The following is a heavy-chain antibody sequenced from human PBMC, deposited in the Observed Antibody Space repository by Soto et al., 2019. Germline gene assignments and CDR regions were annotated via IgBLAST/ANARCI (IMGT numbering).Heavy chain of an antibody. CDR1: GFTFSSYG. CDR3: AKEKGYSYVRYFDY. D-gene: IGHD5-18*01. Sequence: QVQLVESGGGVVQPGRSLRLSCAASGFTFSSYGMHWVRQAPGKGLEWVAVISYDGSNKYYADSVKGRFTISRDNSKNTLYLQVNSLRAEDTAVYYCAKEKGYSYVRYFDYWGQGTLVTVSS. J-gene: IGHJ4*02. CDR2: ISYDGSNK. V-gene: IGHV3-30*18.